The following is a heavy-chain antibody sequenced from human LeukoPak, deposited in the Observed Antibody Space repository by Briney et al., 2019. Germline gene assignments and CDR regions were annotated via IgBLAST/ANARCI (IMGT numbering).Heavy chain of an antibody. D-gene: IGHD6-13*01. V-gene: IGHV1-2*02. CDR3: ARRRAESRFDP. J-gene: IGHJ5*02. Sequence: ASVKVSCKASGYTFTGYYMHWVRQAPGQGLEWMGWINPNSGGTNYAQKFQGRVTMTRDTSISTAYMELRSLRSDDTAVYYCARRRAESRFDPWGQGTLVTVSS. CDR1: GYTFTGYY. CDR2: INPNSGGT.